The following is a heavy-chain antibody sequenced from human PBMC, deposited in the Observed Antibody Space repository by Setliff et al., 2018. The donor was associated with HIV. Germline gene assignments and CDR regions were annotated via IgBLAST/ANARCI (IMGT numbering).Heavy chain of an antibody. Sequence: KTSETLSLTCSVSGGSISDSHWSWIRQPAGKGLEWLGRFYTNGNTYYNPSLRSRVTVSVDTSKNRFTLKMTYMTAAGTAIYYCANDRYTGSYYPDFWGRGIPVTVSS. CDR3: ANDRYTGSYYPDF. J-gene: IGHJ4*01. CDR2: FYTNGNT. D-gene: IGHD1-26*01. CDR1: GGSISDSH. V-gene: IGHV4-4*07.